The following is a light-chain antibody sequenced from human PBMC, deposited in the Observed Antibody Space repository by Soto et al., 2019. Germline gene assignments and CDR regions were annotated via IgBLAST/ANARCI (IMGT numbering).Light chain of an antibody. Sequence: EIVLTQSPGTLSLSPGERATLSCRAIQSVRNNYLAWYQQKPGQAPRLLISDASSRATGIPDRFSGSGSGTDFTLAISRLEPEDFALYYCHQYASSNHSFGQGTKVDIK. CDR3: HQYASSNHS. CDR2: DAS. J-gene: IGKJ2*01. CDR1: QSVRNNY. V-gene: IGKV3-20*01.